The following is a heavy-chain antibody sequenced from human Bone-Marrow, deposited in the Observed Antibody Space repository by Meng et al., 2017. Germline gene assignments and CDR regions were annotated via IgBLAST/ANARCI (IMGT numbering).Heavy chain of an antibody. CDR3: ARGLLWFGEYLYGMDV. CDR2: ISAYNGNT. V-gene: IGHV1-18*01. J-gene: IGHJ6*02. D-gene: IGHD3-10*01. Sequence: SVKVSCKASGYTFTSYGISWVRQAPGQGLEWMGWISAYNGNTNYAQKLQGRVTMTTDTSTSTAYMELRSLRSDDTAVYYCARGLLWFGEYLYGMDVWGQGTTVTVSS. CDR1: GYTFTSYG.